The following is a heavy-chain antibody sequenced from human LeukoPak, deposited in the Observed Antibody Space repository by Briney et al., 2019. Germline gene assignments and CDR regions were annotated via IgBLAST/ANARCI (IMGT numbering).Heavy chain of an antibody. Sequence: GGSLRLSCAASGFTFKTHGMHWVRQAPGKGLEWLAAIWFDGSVKHYSDAVKGRFTISRDNSLNTLYLQMNSLRVEDTAIYYCAKDTAIQFLEPAFWGQGTLVTVSS. CDR2: IWFDGSVK. CDR1: GFTFKTHG. V-gene: IGHV3-33*06. D-gene: IGHD3-3*01. CDR3: AKDTAIQFLEPAF. J-gene: IGHJ4*02.